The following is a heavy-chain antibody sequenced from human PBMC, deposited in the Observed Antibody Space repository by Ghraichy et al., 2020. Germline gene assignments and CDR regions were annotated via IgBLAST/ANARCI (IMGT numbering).Heavy chain of an antibody. V-gene: IGHV3-21*01. Sequence: LSLTCAVSGFTFSSNSMNWIRQAPGKGLEWVSSISATSRYIYYADSVKGRFTISRDNAENSLYLQMNSLSVEDTAMYYCARDRGSAGWYAYDIWGQGTMVTVSS. CDR2: ISATSRYI. CDR3: ARDRGSAGWYAYDI. D-gene: IGHD6-19*01. CDR1: GFTFSSNS. J-gene: IGHJ3*02.